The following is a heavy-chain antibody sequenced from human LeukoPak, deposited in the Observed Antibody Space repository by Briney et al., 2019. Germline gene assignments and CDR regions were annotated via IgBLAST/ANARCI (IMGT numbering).Heavy chain of an antibody. Sequence: SVKVSCKASGGTFSSYAISWVRQAPGQGLEWMGGIIPIFGTANYAQKLQGRVTMTTDTSTSTAYMELRSLRSDDTAVYYCARVLPLYDSSGYYPDRTDYWGQGTLVTVSS. CDR1: GGTFSSYA. V-gene: IGHV1-69*05. D-gene: IGHD3-22*01. CDR3: ARVLPLYDSSGYYPDRTDY. J-gene: IGHJ4*02. CDR2: IIPIFGTA.